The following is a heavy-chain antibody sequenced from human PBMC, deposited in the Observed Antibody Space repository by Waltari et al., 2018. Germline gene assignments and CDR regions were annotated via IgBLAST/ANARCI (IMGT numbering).Heavy chain of an antibody. J-gene: IGHJ4*02. Sequence: QVQLVESGGGVVQPGRSLSLSCAASCFTFRSSFMNGVRQAPGKGLEWVALLSNDGNNKYYADSVKGRFTISRDNSQNTLYLQMNSLTPEDTAVYCCARGGHDYGGDSLDYWGQGTLVTVPS. CDR1: CFTFRSSF. D-gene: IGHD4-17*01. CDR3: ARGGHDYGGDSLDY. V-gene: IGHV3-30-3*01. CDR2: LSNDGNNK.